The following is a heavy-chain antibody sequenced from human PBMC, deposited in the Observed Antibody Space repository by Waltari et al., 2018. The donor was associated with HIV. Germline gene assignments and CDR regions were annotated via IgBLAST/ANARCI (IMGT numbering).Heavy chain of an antibody. V-gene: IGHV3-30*18. CDR2: SSYDGINK. D-gene: IGHD2-2*01. Sequence: QVQLVAAGGGVVQPGRSLRLSCAASGFHFSSYGMQWVREDPGKGREWWAVSSYDGINKYYADSVKGRFTISRDNSKNTRYLQMNSLRAEDTAVYYCAKGGGCSSTSCYCDYWGQGTLVTVSS. CDR3: AKGGGCSSTSCYCDY. J-gene: IGHJ4*02. CDR1: GFHFSSYG.